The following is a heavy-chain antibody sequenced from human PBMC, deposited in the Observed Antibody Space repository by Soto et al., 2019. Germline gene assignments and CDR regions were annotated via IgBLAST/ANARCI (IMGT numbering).Heavy chain of an antibody. Sequence: GGSLRLSCAASGFTFSSYAMHWVRQAPGKGLEYVSAISSNGGSTYYANSVKGRFTISRDNSKNTLYLQMGSLRAEDMAVYYCARDPWPMVRGVIITGGWFDPWGQGTLVTVSS. CDR1: GFTFSSYA. D-gene: IGHD3-10*01. CDR3: ARDPWPMVRGVIITGGWFDP. CDR2: ISSNGGST. J-gene: IGHJ5*02. V-gene: IGHV3-64*01.